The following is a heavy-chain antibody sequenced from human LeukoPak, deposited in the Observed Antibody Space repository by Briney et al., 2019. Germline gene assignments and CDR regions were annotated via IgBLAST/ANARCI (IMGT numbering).Heavy chain of an antibody. D-gene: IGHD3-22*01. CDR3: AKDYYDSSGYSLGFDY. J-gene: IGHJ4*02. Sequence: GRSLRLSCAASGFTFSSYGMHWVRQAPGKGLEWVAVISYDGSNKYYADSVKGRFTISRDNSKNTLYLQMNSLRAEDTAVYYCAKDYYDSSGYSLGFDYWGQGTLVTVSS. CDR1: GFTFSSYG. CDR2: ISYDGSNK. V-gene: IGHV3-30*18.